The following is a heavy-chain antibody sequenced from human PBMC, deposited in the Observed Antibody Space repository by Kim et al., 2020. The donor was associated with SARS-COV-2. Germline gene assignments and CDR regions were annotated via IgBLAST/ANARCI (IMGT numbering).Heavy chain of an antibody. V-gene: IGHV3-23*01. Sequence: GGSLRLSCAASGFSFVDYAMGWVRQAPGKGLEWVSTINARRTTYSSDSVKGRFTISRDSSKNVVDLQMNSLRADDTAVYYCAKTIVEARFFDYWGQGTLV. D-gene: IGHD6-6*01. CDR1: GFSFVDYA. J-gene: IGHJ4*02. CDR2: INARRTT. CDR3: AKTIVEARFFDY.